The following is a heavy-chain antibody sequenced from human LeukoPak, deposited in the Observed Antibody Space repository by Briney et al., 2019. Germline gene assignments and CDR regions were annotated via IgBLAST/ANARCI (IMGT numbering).Heavy chain of an antibody. CDR1: GVTVSSKY. CDR3: ATSRTDYDLDY. Sequence: ASLRLSCAASGVTVSSKYMSWVRHAAGKGLEWVSVIFAGGATFYADSVKGRFTISRDNSENTLSLQMNSLRAEDTAVYYCATSRTDYDLDYWGQGTLVTVSS. CDR2: IFAGGAT. D-gene: IGHD4-17*01. V-gene: IGHV3-66*01. J-gene: IGHJ4*02.